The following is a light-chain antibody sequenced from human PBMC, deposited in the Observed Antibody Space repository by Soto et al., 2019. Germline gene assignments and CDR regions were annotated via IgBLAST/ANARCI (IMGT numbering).Light chain of an antibody. J-gene: IGLJ1*01. CDR1: SSDVGGYNF. V-gene: IGLV2-14*03. CDR3: SSYTTSSTVV. Sequence: QDVLTQPPYVFGSPGQSITISCTGTSSDVGGYNFVSWYQQHPGKAPKLMIYEVSNRPSGVSNRFSGSKSGNTASLTISGLQPEDEADYYCSSYTTSSTVVFGTGTKVTVL. CDR2: EVS.